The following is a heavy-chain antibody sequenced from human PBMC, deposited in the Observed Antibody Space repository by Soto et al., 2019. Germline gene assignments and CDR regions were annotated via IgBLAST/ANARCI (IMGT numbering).Heavy chain of an antibody. Sequence: ASVKVSCKASGYTFTSYGISWVRQAPGQGLEWMGWISAYNGNTNYAQKLQGRVTMTTDTSTSTAYMELRSLRSDDTAVYYCARSITIFGVIYTTGRMAAWFDPWGQGTLVTVSS. CDR3: ARSITIFGVIYTTGRMAAWFDP. CDR1: GYTFTSYG. CDR2: ISAYNGNT. D-gene: IGHD3-3*01. V-gene: IGHV1-18*01. J-gene: IGHJ5*02.